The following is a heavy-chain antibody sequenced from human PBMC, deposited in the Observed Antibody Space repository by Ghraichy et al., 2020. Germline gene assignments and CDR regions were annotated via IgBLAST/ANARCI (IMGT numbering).Heavy chain of an antibody. J-gene: IGHJ5*02. CDR2: ISSNGGST. V-gene: IGHV3-64*01. Sequence: GGSLRLSCAASGFTFSSYAMHWVRQAPGKGLEYVSAISSNGGSTYYANSVKGRFTISGDNSKNTLYLQMGSLRAEDMAVYYCARGRVDSSSWNWFDPWGQGTLVTVSS. D-gene: IGHD6-13*01. CDR1: GFTFSSYA. CDR3: ARGRVDSSSWNWFDP.